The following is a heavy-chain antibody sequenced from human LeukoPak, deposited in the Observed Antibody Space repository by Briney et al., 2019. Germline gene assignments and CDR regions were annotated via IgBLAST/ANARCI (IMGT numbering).Heavy chain of an antibody. CDR1: GGSISSYY. CDR3: ARVAFGPLDY. V-gene: IGHV4-59*12. CDR2: IYYSGST. D-gene: IGHD3-16*01. Sequence: ASETLSLTCTVSGGSISSYYWSWIRQPPGKGLEWIGYIYYSGSTNYNPSLKSRVTISVDTSKNQFSLKLSSVTAADTAVYYCARVAFGPLDYWGQGTLVTVSS. J-gene: IGHJ4*02.